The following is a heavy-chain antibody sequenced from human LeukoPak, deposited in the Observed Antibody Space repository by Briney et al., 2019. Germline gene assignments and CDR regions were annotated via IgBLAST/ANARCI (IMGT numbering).Heavy chain of an antibody. CDR3: ARASFVGDDYSNYGSFDY. V-gene: IGHV4-38-2*01. D-gene: IGHD4-11*01. J-gene: IGHJ4*02. Sequence: SETLSLTCAVSGSSISSGYYWGWIRQPPGKGLEWIASIYHSGSTYYNPSFKSRVSIPVDTSKNQFSLKLTSVAAADTAVFYCARASFVGDDYSNYGSFDYWGQGILVTVPS. CDR2: IYHSGST. CDR1: GSSISSGYY.